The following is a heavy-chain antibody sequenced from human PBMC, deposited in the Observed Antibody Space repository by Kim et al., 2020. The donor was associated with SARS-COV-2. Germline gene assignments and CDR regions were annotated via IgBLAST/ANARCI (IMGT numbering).Heavy chain of an antibody. CDR3: ASGPGNRDY. D-gene: IGHD2-15*01. CDR2: IKQDGSEK. Sequence: GGSLRLSCAASGFTFSSYCMSWVRQAPGKGLEWVANIKQDGSEKYYVDSVKGRFTISRDNAKNSLYLQMNSLRAEDTAVYYCASGPGNRDYGGQGTLVTVTS. J-gene: IGHJ4*02. CDR1: GFTFSSYC. V-gene: IGHV3-7*01.